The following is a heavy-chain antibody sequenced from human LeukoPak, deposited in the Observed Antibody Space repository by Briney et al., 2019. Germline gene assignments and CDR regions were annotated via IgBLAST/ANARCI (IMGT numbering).Heavy chain of an antibody. CDR1: GFTFSNAW. CDR2: IKIKTDGGTT. V-gene: IGHV3-15*01. D-gene: IGHD3-16*01. CDR3: TVYYDYVWGTDDAFDI. J-gene: IGHJ3*02. Sequence: TTGGSLRLSCAASGFTFSNAWMSWVRQAPGKGLEWVGRIKIKTDGGTTDYAAHVKGRFTVSRDDSKNTLYLQMNSLKTEDTAVYYRTVYYDYVWGTDDAFDIWGQGTMVTVSS.